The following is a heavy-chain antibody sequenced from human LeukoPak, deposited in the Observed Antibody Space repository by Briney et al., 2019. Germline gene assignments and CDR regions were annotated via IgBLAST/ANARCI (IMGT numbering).Heavy chain of an antibody. CDR1: GGSISSGGYY. J-gene: IGHJ4*02. D-gene: IGHD3-3*01. CDR2: IYYSGST. V-gene: IGHV4-31*03. CDR3: ARGRWVLRFLEWGNYYFDY. Sequence: PSQTLSLTCTVSGGSISSGGYYWSWIRQHPGKGLEWIGYIYYSGSTYYNPSLKSRVTISVDTSKNQFSLKLSSVTAADTAVYYCARGRWVLRFLEWGNYYFDYWGQGTLVTVSS.